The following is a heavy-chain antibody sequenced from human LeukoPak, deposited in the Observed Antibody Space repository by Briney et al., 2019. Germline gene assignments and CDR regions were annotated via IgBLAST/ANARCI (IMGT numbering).Heavy chain of an antibody. D-gene: IGHD3-10*01. CDR2: ISSSGSTI. CDR3: ARAGVTTFRGVITNFPFGY. V-gene: IGHV3-11*04. Sequence: GGSLRLSCAASGFTFSDYYMSWIRQAPGKGLEWVSYISSSGSTIYYADSVKGRFTISRDNAKNSLYLQMNSPRAEDTALYYCARAGVTTFRGVITNFPFGYWGQGTLVTVSS. CDR1: GFTFSDYY. J-gene: IGHJ4*02.